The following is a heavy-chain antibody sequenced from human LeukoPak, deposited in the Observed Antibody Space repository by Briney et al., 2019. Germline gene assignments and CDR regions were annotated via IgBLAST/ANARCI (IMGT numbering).Heavy chain of an antibody. D-gene: IGHD2-2*01. CDR1: GFTFSSYA. CDR2: ISGGGSNT. V-gene: IGHV3-23*01. Sequence: GGSLRLSCAASGFTFSSYAMSWVRQAPGKGLEWVSGISGGGSNTYYADSGKGRFTIYRDNSKNTLDLQMNSLRAEDTAVYYCAKHTLGYCSTTSCYDGVAFDIWGQGTMVTVSS. CDR3: AKHTLGYCSTTSCYDGVAFDI. J-gene: IGHJ3*02.